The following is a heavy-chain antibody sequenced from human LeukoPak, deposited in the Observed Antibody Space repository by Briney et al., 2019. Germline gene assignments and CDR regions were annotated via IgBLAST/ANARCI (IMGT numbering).Heavy chain of an antibody. CDR3: ARVRWERTPDILTGYYIQPYYYYGMDV. D-gene: IGHD3-9*01. CDR2: ISVYNGNT. J-gene: IGHJ6*02. V-gene: IGHV1-18*01. CDR1: GYTFTSYG. Sequence: ASVKVSCKASGYTFTSYGISWVRQAPGQGLEWMGWISVYNGNTNYAQKLQGRVTMTTDTSTSTAYMELRSLRSDDTAVYYCARVRWERTPDILTGYYIQPYYYYGMDVWGQGTTVTVSS.